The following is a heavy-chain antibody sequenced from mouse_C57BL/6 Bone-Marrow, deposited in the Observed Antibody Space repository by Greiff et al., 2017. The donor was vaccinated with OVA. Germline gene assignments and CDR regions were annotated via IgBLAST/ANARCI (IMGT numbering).Heavy chain of an antibody. V-gene: IGHV1-26*01. CDR2: INPNNGGT. D-gene: IGHD1-1*01. Sequence: EVQLQQSGPELVKPGASVKISCKASGYTFTDYYMNWVKQSHGKSLEWIGDINPNNGGTSYNQKFKGKATLTVDKSSSTAYMELRSLTSEDSAVYFCARLHYGSFAMDYWGQGTSVTVSS. CDR1: GYTFTDYY. J-gene: IGHJ4*01. CDR3: ARLHYGSFAMDY.